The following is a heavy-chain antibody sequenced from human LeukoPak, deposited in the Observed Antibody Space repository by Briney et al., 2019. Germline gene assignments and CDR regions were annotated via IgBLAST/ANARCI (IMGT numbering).Heavy chain of an antibody. CDR2: ISAYNGNT. CDR3: ARDRWVAARPGDYFDY. Sequence: ASVKVSCKASGYTFTSYGISWVRQAPGQGLEWMGWISAYNGNTNYAQKLQGRVTMTTDTSTSTAYMELRSLRSDDTAVYYCARDRWVAARPGDYFDYWGQRTLVTVSS. CDR1: GYTFTSYG. J-gene: IGHJ4*02. D-gene: IGHD6-6*01. V-gene: IGHV1-18*01.